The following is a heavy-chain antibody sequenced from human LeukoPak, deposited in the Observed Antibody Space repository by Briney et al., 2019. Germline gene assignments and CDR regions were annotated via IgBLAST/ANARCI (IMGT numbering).Heavy chain of an antibody. CDR1: GGSVSSSNHF. CDR2: VYYTGST. CDR3: ARHVRGEGYNSPEFDF. D-gene: IGHD5-24*01. V-gene: IGHV4-39*01. Sequence: SSETLSLTCTVSGGSVSSSNHFWGWIRQPPGKGLEWIGSVYYTGSTYYSVSLESRVAISVDTSNEQFSLKLTSVTAVDTAVYYCARHVRGEGYNSPEFDFWGQGILVTVSS. J-gene: IGHJ4*02.